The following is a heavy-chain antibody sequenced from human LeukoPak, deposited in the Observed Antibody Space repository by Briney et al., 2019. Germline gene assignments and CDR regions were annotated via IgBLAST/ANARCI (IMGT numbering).Heavy chain of an antibody. D-gene: IGHD5-24*01. CDR3: ARGRGDFRDGYNSRVVFDY. V-gene: IGHV1-2*02. CDR2: INPNSGGT. CDR1: GYTFTGYY. J-gene: IGHJ4*02. Sequence: ASVKVSCKASGYTFTGYYMHWVRQASGQGLEWMGWINPNSGGTNYAQKFQGRVTMTRDTSISTAYMELSRLRSDDTAVYYCARGRGDFRDGYNSRVVFDYWGQGTLVTVSS.